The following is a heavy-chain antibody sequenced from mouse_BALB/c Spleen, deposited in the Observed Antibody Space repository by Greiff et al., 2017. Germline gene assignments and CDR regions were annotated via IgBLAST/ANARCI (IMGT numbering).Heavy chain of an antibody. J-gene: IGHJ4*01. CDR1: GYTFTSYW. Sequence: QVQLQQSGAELAKPGASVKMSCKASGYTFTSYWMHWVKQRPGQGLEWIGYINPSTGYTEYNQKFKDKATLTADKSSSTAYMQLSSLTSEDSAVYYCARSALYGYDEAYYAMDYWGQGTSVTVSS. CDR3: ARSALYGYDEAYYAMDY. D-gene: IGHD2-2*01. CDR2: INPSTGYT. V-gene: IGHV1-7*01.